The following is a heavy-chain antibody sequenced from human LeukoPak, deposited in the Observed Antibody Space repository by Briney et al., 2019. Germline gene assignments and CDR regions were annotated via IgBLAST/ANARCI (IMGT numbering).Heavy chain of an antibody. CDR2: INSDGIST. CDR1: RFTFSRYW. J-gene: IGHJ4*02. CDR3: ARDGNYYDSSGPADY. D-gene: IGHD3-22*01. V-gene: IGHV3-74*01. Sequence: TGGPLRLSCAASRFTFSRYWMHWVRQAPGKALVCVSRINSDGISTSYADSVKGRFTISRDNAKNTLYLQMNSLRAEDTAVYYCARDGNYYDSSGPADYWGQGTLVTVSS.